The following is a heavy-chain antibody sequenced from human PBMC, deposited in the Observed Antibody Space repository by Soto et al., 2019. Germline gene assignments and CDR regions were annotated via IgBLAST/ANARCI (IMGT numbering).Heavy chain of an antibody. CDR1: GFTFSSYS. CDR2: ISSSSSYI. V-gene: IGHV3-21*01. CDR3: ARDGSSSGYFDY. J-gene: IGHJ4*02. D-gene: IGHD3-22*01. Sequence: GGSLRLSCAASGFTFSSYSMNWVRQAPGKGLEWVSSISSSSSYIYYADSVKGRFTISRDNAKNSLYLQMNSLRAEDTAVYYCARDGSSSGYFDYWGQGTLVTVSS.